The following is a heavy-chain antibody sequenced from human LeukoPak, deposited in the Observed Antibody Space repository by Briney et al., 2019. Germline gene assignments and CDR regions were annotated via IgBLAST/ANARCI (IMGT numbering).Heavy chain of an antibody. CDR2: INHSRGT. CDR1: GGSFSGYY. V-gene: IGHV4-34*01. D-gene: IGHD1-26*01. J-gene: IGHJ4*02. Sequence: SETLSLTCAVYGGSFSGYYWSWIRQPRWKGLECIGKINHSRGTNYNPSLKSRVTISVDTSKNQFSLKLSSVTAADTAVYYCAREAGATTTYYFDYWGQGTLVTVSS. CDR3: AREAGATTTYYFDY.